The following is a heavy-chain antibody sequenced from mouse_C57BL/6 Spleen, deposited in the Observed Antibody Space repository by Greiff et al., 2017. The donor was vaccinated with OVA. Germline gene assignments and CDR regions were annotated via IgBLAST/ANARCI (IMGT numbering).Heavy chain of an antibody. CDR2: IDPSDSYT. CDR3: ARGTGTWFAY. CDR1: GYTFTSYW. V-gene: IGHV1-69*01. Sequence: QVQLQQPGAELVMPGASVKLSCKASGYTFTSYWMHWVKQRPGQGLEWIGKIDPSDSYTNYNQKFKGKSTLTVDKSSSTVYMQLSNLTSEDSAVYYCARGTGTWFAYWGQGTLVTVSA. J-gene: IGHJ3*01. D-gene: IGHD4-1*01.